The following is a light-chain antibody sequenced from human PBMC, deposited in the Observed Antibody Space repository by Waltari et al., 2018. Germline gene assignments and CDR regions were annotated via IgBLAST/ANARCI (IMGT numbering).Light chain of an antibody. V-gene: IGKV3-20*01. CDR2: GAS. CDR3: QQYGSSPIT. J-gene: IGKJ5*01. CDR1: QSVSSSY. Sequence: EIVLTQSPGTLSLSPGARATLSCRTSQSVSSSYLAWYQQKPGQSPRLLIYGASYRATGIPDRFSGSGSGTDFTLTVSTREPEDFAVYYCQQYGSSPITFGQGTRLEIK.